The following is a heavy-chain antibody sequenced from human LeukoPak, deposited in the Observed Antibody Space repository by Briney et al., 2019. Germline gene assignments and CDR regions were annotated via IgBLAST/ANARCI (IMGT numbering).Heavy chain of an antibody. CDR2: IIPIFGTA. Sequence: SVKVSCKASGGTFSSYAISWVRQAPGQGLEWMGGIIPIFGTANYAQKFQGRVTITADESTSTAYMELSGLRSEDTAVYYCARESPAMSDAFDIWGQGTMVTVSS. CDR3: ARESPAMSDAFDI. CDR1: GGTFSSYA. V-gene: IGHV1-69*13. J-gene: IGHJ3*02.